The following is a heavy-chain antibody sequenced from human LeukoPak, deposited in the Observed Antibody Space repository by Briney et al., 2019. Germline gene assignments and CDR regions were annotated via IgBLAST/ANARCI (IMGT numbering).Heavy chain of an antibody. CDR1: GFTFSSYG. Sequence: GGSLRLSCAASGFTFSSYGMHWVRQAPGKGLEWVAFIRYDGSNKYYADSVKGRFTISRDNSKNTLYLQMNSQRAEDTAVYYCAKEGDYVWGSYRYTAYYFDYWGQGTLVTVSS. CDR2: IRYDGSNK. D-gene: IGHD3-16*02. J-gene: IGHJ4*02. V-gene: IGHV3-30*02. CDR3: AKEGDYVWGSYRYTAYYFDY.